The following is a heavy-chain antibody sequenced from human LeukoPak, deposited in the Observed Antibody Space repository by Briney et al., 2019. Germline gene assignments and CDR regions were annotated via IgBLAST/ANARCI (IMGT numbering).Heavy chain of an antibody. Sequence: PGGSLRLSCAASGFTFSSYWTSWVRQAPGKGLEWVANIKQDGSEKYYVDSVKGRFTISRDNAKNSLYLQMNSLRAEDTAVYYCAREGAEYSSSWPDAFDIWGQGTMVTVSS. V-gene: IGHV3-7*01. CDR3: AREGAEYSSSWPDAFDI. CDR1: GFTFSSYW. CDR2: IKQDGSEK. J-gene: IGHJ3*02. D-gene: IGHD6-13*01.